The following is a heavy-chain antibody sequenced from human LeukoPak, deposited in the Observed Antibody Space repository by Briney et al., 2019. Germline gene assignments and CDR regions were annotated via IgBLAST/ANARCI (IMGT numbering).Heavy chain of an antibody. CDR3: ARDFSWGVDS. D-gene: IGHD3-10*01. CDR1: AYSFTGYF. CDR2: INANSGDT. V-gene: IGHV1-2*02. Sequence: ASVKVSCKTSAYSFTGYFFRWIRQAPGQGLVWMGWINANSGDTNYAQQVQGRLTTTRDRSISTVYMDLSRLRTDDTAVYYCARDFSWGVDSWGQGTLVTVSS. J-gene: IGHJ4*02.